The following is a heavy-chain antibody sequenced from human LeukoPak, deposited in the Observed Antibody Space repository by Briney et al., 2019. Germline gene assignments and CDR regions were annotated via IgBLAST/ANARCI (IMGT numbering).Heavy chain of an antibody. CDR3: ARDRSSGWSQEPYYYYGMDV. V-gene: IGHV1-69*01. J-gene: IGHJ6*02. Sequence: AASVKVSCKASGGTFSIYAISWVRQAPGQGLEWMGGIIPIFGTANYAQKFQGRVTITADESTSTAYMELSSLRSEDTAVYYCARDRSSGWSQEPYYYYGMDVWGQGTTVTVSS. D-gene: IGHD6-19*01. CDR1: GGTFSIYA. CDR2: IIPIFGTA.